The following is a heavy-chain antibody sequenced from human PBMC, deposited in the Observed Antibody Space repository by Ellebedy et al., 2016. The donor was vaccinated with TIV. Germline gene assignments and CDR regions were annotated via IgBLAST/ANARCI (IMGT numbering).Heavy chain of an antibody. V-gene: IGHV3-49*03. CDR3: TRETYLTGSPSRDD. CDR1: GFTFGDYA. D-gene: IGHD3-9*01. J-gene: IGHJ4*02. Sequence: PGGSLRLPCTASGFTFGDYAMTWFRQAPGKGLEWVGLIRSKAYGGTTESAASVKGRLTISRDDSKSIAYLLMSSLKTEDTAVYYCTRETYLTGSPSRDDWGQGTLVTVSS. CDR2: IRSKAYGGTT.